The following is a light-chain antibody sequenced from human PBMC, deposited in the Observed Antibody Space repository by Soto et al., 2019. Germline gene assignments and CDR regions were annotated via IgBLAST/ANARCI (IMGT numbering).Light chain of an antibody. CDR3: QQYNNWPLT. CDR2: GAS. V-gene: IGKV3-15*01. Sequence: EIVMTQSPATLSVSPGERATLSCRASQSVRSSLAWYQQKPGQAPRLLIYGASTRATGIAARFSGSGSGTEFTLTISGLQSEDFAVYYCQQYNNWPLTFGGGTKVEIK. CDR1: QSVRSS. J-gene: IGKJ4*01.